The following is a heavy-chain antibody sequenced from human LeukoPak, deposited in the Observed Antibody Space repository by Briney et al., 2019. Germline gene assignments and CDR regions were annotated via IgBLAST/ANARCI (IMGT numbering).Heavy chain of an antibody. D-gene: IGHD3-10*01. CDR3: AKDLGLGFGELLGY. V-gene: IGHV3-30-3*01. CDR2: ISYDGSNK. CDR1: GFTFSSYA. J-gene: IGHJ4*02. Sequence: PGGSLRLSCAASGFTFSSYAMHWVRQAPGKGLEWVAVISYDGSNKYYADSVKGRFTISRDNSKNTLYLQMNSLRAEDTAVYYCAKDLGLGFGELLGYWGQGTLVTVSS.